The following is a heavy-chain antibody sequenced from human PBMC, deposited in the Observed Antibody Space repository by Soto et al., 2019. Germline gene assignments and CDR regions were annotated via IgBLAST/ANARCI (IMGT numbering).Heavy chain of an antibody. CDR1: GFSLSSYG. CDR2: IWYDGSNK. CDR3: ARSPGILDYFDY. D-gene: IGHD3-10*01. J-gene: IGHJ4*02. Sequence: GGSLRLSCAASGFSLSSYGMHWVRQAPGKGLEWVAVIWYDGSNKYYADSVKGRFTISRDNSKNTLYLQMNSLRAEDTAVYYCARSPGILDYFDYWGQGTLVTVSS. V-gene: IGHV3-33*01.